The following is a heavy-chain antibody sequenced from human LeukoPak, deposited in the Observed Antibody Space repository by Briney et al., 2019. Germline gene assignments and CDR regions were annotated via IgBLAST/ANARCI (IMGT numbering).Heavy chain of an antibody. D-gene: IGHD6-25*01. CDR3: ARDSAAFDY. CDR2: IYFSGNT. J-gene: IGHJ4*02. V-gene: IGHV4-39*02. CDR1: GVSIRSTSYY. Sequence: SETLSLTCTVSGVSIRSTSYYWGWIRQPPGKGLEWIGSIYFSGNTYYNPSLKTRVTISIDTSKNQFSLKLSSVTAADTAVYYCARDSAAFDYWGQGTLVTVSS.